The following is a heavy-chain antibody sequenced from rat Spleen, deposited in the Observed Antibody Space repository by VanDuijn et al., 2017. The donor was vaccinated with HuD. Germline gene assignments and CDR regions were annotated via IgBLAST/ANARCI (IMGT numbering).Heavy chain of an antibody. V-gene: IGHV5-29*01. CDR2: ISYDGSST. CDR1: GFTFSDYY. CDR3: ARLNYVMDA. Sequence: EVQLVESDGGLVQPGRSLKLSCAASGFTFSDYYMAWVRQAPTKGLEWVATISYDGSSTYYRDSVKGRFTISRDNAKSTLYLQMDSLRSEDTATYYCARLNYVMDAWGQGASVTVSS. J-gene: IGHJ4*01.